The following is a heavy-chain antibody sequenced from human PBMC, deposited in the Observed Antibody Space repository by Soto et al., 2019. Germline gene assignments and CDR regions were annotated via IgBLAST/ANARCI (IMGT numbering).Heavy chain of an antibody. V-gene: IGHV1-18*01. CDR2: ISAYNGNT. Sequence: QVQLVQSGAEVKKPGASVKVSCKASGYTFTSYGISWVRQAPGQGLEWMGWISAYNGNTNYAQKLQGRVTMTTDTAXSXXYMELRSLRSDDTAVYYCARGSELLWFGEVYYFDYWGQGTLVTVSS. CDR3: ARGSELLWFGEVYYFDY. J-gene: IGHJ4*02. D-gene: IGHD3-10*01. CDR1: GYTFTSYG.